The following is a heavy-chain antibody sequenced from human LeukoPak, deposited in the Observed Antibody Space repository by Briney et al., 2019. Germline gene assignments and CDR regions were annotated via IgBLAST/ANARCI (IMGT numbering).Heavy chain of an antibody. J-gene: IGHJ3*01. CDR3: ARGNSGTFDF. D-gene: IGHD2-21*01. Sequence: PGGSLRLSCAVSGFTFHNYWMNWVRRTPGKGLEWVANIKPDGSEQFYVDSVKGRFTISRDNAKRSLYLQMSSLRADDTAEYFCARGNSGTFDFWGQGKMVTVSS. V-gene: IGHV3-7*01. CDR2: IKPDGSEQ. CDR1: GFTFHNYW.